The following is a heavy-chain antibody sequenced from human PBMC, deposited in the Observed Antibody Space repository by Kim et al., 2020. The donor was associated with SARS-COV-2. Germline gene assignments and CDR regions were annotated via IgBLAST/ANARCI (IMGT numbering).Heavy chain of an antibody. J-gene: IGHJ3*02. CDR2: IKQDGSEK. V-gene: IGHV3-7*01. Sequence: GGSLRLSCAASGFTFSSYWMSWVRQAPGKGLEWVANIKQDGSEKYYVDSVKGRFTISRDNAKNSLYLQMNSLRAEDTAVYYCASGNWLPAFDIWGQGTMVTVSS. CDR3: ASGNWLPAFDI. D-gene: IGHD1-20*01. CDR1: GFTFSSYW.